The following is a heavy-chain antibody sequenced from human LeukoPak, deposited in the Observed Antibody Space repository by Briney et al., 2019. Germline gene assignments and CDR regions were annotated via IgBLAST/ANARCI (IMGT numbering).Heavy chain of an antibody. D-gene: IGHD2-15*01. CDR3: ARDIAGYCSGGSCYSGNFDY. CDR1: GYTFTGYY. J-gene: IGHJ4*02. V-gene: IGHV1-2*02. Sequence: ASVKASCKASGYTFTGYYMHWVRQAPGQGLEWMGWINPNSGGTNYAQKFQGRVTMTRDTSISTAYMELSRLRSDDTAVYYCARDIAGYCSGGSCYSGNFDYWGQGTLVTVSS. CDR2: INPNSGGT.